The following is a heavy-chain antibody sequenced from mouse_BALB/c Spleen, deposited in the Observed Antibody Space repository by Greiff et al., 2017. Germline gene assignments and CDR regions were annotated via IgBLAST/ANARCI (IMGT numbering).Heavy chain of an antibody. D-gene: IGHD2-1*01. CDR1: GFTFSSYA. J-gene: IGHJ2*01. Sequence: EVKLMESGGGLVKPGGSLKLSCAASGFTFSSYAMSWVRQSPEKRLEWVAEISSGGSYTYYPDTVTGRFTISRDNAKNTLYLEMSSLRSEDTAMYYCARDGNSFDYWGQGTTLTVSS. CDR2: ISSGGSYT. CDR3: ARDGNSFDY. V-gene: IGHV5-9-4*01.